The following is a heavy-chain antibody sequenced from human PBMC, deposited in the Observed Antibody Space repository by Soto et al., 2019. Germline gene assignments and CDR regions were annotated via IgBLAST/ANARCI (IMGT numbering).Heavy chain of an antibody. CDR1: GFTSSSYS. CDR3: ARQYCSSTSCYTETYYYYYGMDV. CDR2: ISSSSSYI. V-gene: IGHV3-21*01. D-gene: IGHD2-2*02. J-gene: IGHJ6*02. Sequence: GGSLRLSCAASGFTSSSYSMNWVRQAPGKGLEWVSSISSSSSYIYYADSVKGRFTISRDNAKNSLYLQMNSLRAEDTAVYYCARQYCSSTSCYTETYYYYYGMDVWGQGTTVTVSS.